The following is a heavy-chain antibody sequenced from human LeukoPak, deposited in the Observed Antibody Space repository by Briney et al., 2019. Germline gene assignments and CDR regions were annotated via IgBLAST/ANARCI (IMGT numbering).Heavy chain of an antibody. D-gene: IGHD3-22*01. Sequence: GGSLRLSCAASGFSFSSYSMSWVRQAPGKGLEWVSGISGSGGSTDYADSVKGRFTISRDNSKTTLYLQMNSLRVEDTAVYYCAKDPGYQVVYCFDYWGQGTQVTVSS. J-gene: IGHJ4*02. CDR3: AKDPGYQVVYCFDY. CDR2: ISGSGGST. CDR1: GFSFSSYS. V-gene: IGHV3-23*01.